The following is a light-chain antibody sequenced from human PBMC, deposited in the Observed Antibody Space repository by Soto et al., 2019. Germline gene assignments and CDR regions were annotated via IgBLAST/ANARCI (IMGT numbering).Light chain of an antibody. CDR3: SSYTTSSTRV. V-gene: IGLV2-14*01. CDR2: ELT. Sequence: QSSLTQPASVSGSAGQSIVISRTGSRSPGGIYSYLYWYQQAPGEIHKLFIYELTSRPSGVSIRFSVSQAGNKTSLTISGLQPEEEADYYCSSYTTSSTRVLGTGTKGTVL. J-gene: IGLJ1*01. CDR1: RSPGGIYSY.